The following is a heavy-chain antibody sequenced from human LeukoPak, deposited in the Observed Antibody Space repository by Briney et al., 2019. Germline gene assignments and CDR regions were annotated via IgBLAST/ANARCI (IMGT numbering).Heavy chain of an antibody. D-gene: IGHD5-24*01. CDR2: IYSGGST. J-gene: IGHJ4*02. CDR3: AKDLDRRDGYNLN. CDR1: GFTVSSNY. V-gene: IGHV3-66*02. Sequence: GGSLRLSCAASGFTVSSNYMSWVRQAPGKGLEWVSVIYSGGSTYYADSVKGRFTISRDNSKNTLYLQMNSLRAEDTAVYYCAKDLDRRDGYNLNWGQGTLVTVSS.